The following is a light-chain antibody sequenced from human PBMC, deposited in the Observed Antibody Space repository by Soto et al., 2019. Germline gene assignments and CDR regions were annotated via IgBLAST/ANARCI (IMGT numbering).Light chain of an antibody. V-gene: IGLV1-51*01. Sequence: QSVLTQPPSVSAAPGQKVTISCSGSSSNIGDNSVSWYQHLPGTAPKRLIFDNSNRHPGIPDRISASKSGTSATLGITGLQTGDEADYYCGAWDSSLSVVVFGGGTQLTVL. J-gene: IGLJ2*01. CDR2: DNS. CDR3: GAWDSSLSVVV. CDR1: SSNIGDNS.